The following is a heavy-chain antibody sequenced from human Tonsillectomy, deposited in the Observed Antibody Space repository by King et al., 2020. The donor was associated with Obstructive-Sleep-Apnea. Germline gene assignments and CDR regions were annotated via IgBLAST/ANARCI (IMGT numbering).Heavy chain of an antibody. CDR2: INTNTGNP. D-gene: IGHD1-20*01. J-gene: IGHJ4*02. Sequence: QLVQSGSELKKPGASVKVSCKASGYTFTRYGVHWVRQAPGQGLEWMGWINTNTGNPTYAQGVTGRFVFSLDTSVSTAYLQISSLKAEDNAVYYCARGYNWNDVPLDYWGQGTLVTVSA. V-gene: IGHV7-4-1*02. CDR1: GYTFTRYG. CDR3: ARGYNWNDVPLDY.